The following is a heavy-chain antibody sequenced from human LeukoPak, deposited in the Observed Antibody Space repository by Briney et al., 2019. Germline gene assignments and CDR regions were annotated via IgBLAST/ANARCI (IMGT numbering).Heavy chain of an antibody. CDR1: GYTFTSYG. CDR3: ARTMVRGVIQGSLGY. J-gene: IGHJ4*02. Sequence: WASVKVSCKASGYTFTSYGISWVRQAPGQGLEWMGWISAYNGNTNYAQKLQGRVTMTTDTSTSTAYMELRSLRSDDTAVYYCARTMVRGVIQGSLGYWGQGTLVTVSS. V-gene: IGHV1-18*01. CDR2: ISAYNGNT. D-gene: IGHD3-10*01.